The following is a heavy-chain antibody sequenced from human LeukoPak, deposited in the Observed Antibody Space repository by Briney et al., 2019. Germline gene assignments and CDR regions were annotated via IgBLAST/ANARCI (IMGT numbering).Heavy chain of an antibody. D-gene: IGHD4-17*01. Sequence: GGSLRLSCAASGFTFSRYGMHWVRQAPGKGLEWVAFIQSDGTDKYYIDSVKGRFTISRGKSKNTLYLQMNSLRVGDSAVYFCARDGTRSSDYWGQGTLVTVSS. CDR1: GFTFSRYG. V-gene: IGHV3-30*02. CDR2: IQSDGTDK. J-gene: IGHJ4*02. CDR3: ARDGTRSSDY.